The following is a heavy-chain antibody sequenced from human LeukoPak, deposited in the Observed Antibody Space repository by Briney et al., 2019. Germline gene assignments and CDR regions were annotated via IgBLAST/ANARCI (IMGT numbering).Heavy chain of an antibody. CDR1: GGTFSSYA. J-gene: IGHJ4*02. V-gene: IGHV1-69*13. CDR2: IIPIFGTA. D-gene: IGHD5-18*01. CDR3: ARESGYSYGSLDY. Sequence: SVKVSCKASGGTFSSYAISWVRQAPGQGLGWMGGIIPIFGTANYAQKFQGRVTITADESTSTAYMELSSLRSEDTAVYYCARESGYSYGSLDYWGQGTLVTVSS.